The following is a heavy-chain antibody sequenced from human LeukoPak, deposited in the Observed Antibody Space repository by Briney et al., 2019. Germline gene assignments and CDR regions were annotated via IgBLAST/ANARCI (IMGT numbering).Heavy chain of an antibody. D-gene: IGHD2-2*01. Sequence: GGSLRLSCAASGFTFSSYAMSWVRQAPGKGLEWVSVIYSGGSTYYADSVKGRFTISRDNSKNTLYLQMNSLRAEDTAVYYCASRYCSSTSCYRREGYFDYWGQGTLVTVSS. CDR3: ASRYCSSTSCYRREGYFDY. CDR2: IYSGGST. CDR1: GFTFSSYA. J-gene: IGHJ4*02. V-gene: IGHV3-53*01.